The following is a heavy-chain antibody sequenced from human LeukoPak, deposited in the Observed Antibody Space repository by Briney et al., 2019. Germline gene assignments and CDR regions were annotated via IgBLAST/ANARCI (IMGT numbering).Heavy chain of an antibody. J-gene: IGHJ4*02. CDR3: ALTTTMTRAFDY. D-gene: IGHD4-17*01. V-gene: IGHV4-59*11. CDR1: GGSISGHY. CDR2: IYYSGST. Sequence: SETLPLTCTVSGGSISGHYCSWIRQPPGKELEWIGYIYYSGSTKYNPSLRSRVTISLDTSENQFSLKLSSVTAADTAVYYCALTTTMTRAFDYWGQGTLITVSS.